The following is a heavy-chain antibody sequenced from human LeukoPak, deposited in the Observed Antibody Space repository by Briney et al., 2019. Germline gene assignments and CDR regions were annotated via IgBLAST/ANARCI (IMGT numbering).Heavy chain of an antibody. V-gene: IGHV4-31*03. CDR3: AREDTAMGLNWFDP. J-gene: IGHJ5*02. Sequence: SETLSLTCTVSGGSISSGGYYWSWIRQHPGKGLEWIGYIYYSGSTYYNPSLKSRVTISVDTSKNQFSLKLSSVTAADTAVYYCAREDTAMGLNWFDPWGQGTLVTVSS. CDR2: IYYSGST. D-gene: IGHD5-18*01. CDR1: GGSISSGGYY.